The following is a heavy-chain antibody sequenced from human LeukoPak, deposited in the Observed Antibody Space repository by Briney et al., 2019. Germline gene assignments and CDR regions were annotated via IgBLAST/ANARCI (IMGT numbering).Heavy chain of an antibody. J-gene: IGHJ6*03. CDR3: ARKSIVGARSYYYYYYMDV. Sequence: TGGSLRLSCAASGFTFDDYGMSWVRQAPGKGLEWVSGINWNGGSTGYADSVKGRFTISRDNAKNSLYLQMNSLRAEDTALYYCARKSIVGARSYYYYYYMDVWGKGTTVTVSS. CDR1: GFTFDDYG. D-gene: IGHD1-26*01. CDR2: INWNGGST. V-gene: IGHV3-20*04.